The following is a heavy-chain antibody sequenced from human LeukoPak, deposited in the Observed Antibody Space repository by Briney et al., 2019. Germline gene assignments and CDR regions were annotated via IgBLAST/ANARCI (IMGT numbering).Heavy chain of an antibody. CDR3: ARGAFIYGPTVTTIDY. V-gene: IGHV1-46*01. D-gene: IGHD4-17*01. CDR2: ISPSGGST. Sequence: ASVKVSCKASGYTFTSYYMHWVRQAPGQGLEWMGIISPSGGSTSYAQKFQGRVTMTRDTSTSTVYMELSSLRSEDTAVYYCARGAFIYGPTVTTIDYWGQGTLVTVSS. J-gene: IGHJ4*02. CDR1: GYTFTSYY.